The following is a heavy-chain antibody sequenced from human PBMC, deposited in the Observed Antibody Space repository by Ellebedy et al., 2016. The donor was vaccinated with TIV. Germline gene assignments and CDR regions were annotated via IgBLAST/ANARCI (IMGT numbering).Heavy chain of an antibody. Sequence: PSETLSLTCNDSGDSIRSFYWSWVRQSPGKGLEWIGYVHSSWGANYNPSLENRVTMFVATSKNQISLKLSSVTDADTAVYYCARDPDYNSGWGGYDSWGQGALVTVSS. D-gene: IGHD6-19*01. CDR3: ARDPDYNSGWGGYDS. CDR1: GDSIRSFY. CDR2: VHSSWGA. J-gene: IGHJ4*02. V-gene: IGHV4-59*01.